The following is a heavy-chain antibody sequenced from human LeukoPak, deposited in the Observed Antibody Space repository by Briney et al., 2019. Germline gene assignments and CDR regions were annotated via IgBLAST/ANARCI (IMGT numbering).Heavy chain of an antibody. CDR2: IKQDGSEK. CDR3: AREEYVVVAARGRVDAFDI. V-gene: IGHV3-7*01. D-gene: IGHD2-15*01. Sequence: PGGSLRLSCAASGFTFSSYWMSWVRQAPGKGLEWVANIKQDGSEKYYVDSVKGRFTISRDNAKNSLYPQMNSLRAEDTAVYYCAREEYVVVAARGRVDAFDIWGQGTMVTVSS. CDR1: GFTFSSYW. J-gene: IGHJ3*02.